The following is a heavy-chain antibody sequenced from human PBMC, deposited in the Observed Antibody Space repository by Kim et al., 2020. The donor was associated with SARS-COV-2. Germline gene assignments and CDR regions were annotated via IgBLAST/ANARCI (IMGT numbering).Heavy chain of an antibody. CDR2: ISWNSGSI. CDR1: GFTFDDYA. Sequence: GGSLRLSCAASGFTFDDYAMHWVRQAPGKGLEWVSGISWNSGSIGYADSVKGRFTISRDNAKNSLYLQMNSLRAEDTALYYCAKDSIEMVRGVIPVEGYWGQGTLVTVSS. V-gene: IGHV3-9*01. D-gene: IGHD3-10*01. CDR3: AKDSIEMVRGVIPVEGY. J-gene: IGHJ4*02.